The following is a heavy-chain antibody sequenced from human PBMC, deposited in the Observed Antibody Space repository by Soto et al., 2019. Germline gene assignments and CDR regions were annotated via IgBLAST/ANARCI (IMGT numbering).Heavy chain of an antibody. CDR1: GFTFSSYA. V-gene: IGHV3-23*01. CDR3: AKVIAVPRGWFDP. CDR2: ISGSGGST. J-gene: IGHJ5*02. Sequence: PGGSLRLACAASGFTFSSYAMSWFRQAPGKGLEWVSAISGSGGSTYYADSVKGRFTISRDNSKNTLYLQMNSLRAEDTAVYYCAKVIAVPRGWFDPWGQGTLVTVSS. D-gene: IGHD6-19*01.